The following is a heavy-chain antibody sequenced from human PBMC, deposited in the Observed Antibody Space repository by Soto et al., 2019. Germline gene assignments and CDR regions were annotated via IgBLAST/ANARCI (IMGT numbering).Heavy chain of an antibody. J-gene: IGHJ4*02. CDR2: IWYDGSNK. Sequence: QVQLVESGGGVVQPGRYLRLSCAASGCTFSSYGMHWVRQAPGKGLEWVAVIWYDGSNKYYADSVKGRFTISRDNSKNTMYLQMXXXRAEXTAVXYXAREXVXXFLEWLGGYFDYWGQGTLVTVSS. V-gene: IGHV3-33*01. CDR1: GCTFSSYG. D-gene: IGHD3-3*01. CDR3: AREXVXXFLEWLGGYFDY.